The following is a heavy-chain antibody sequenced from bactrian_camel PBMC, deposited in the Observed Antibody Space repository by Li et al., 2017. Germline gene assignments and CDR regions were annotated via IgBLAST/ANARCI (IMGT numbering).Heavy chain of an antibody. CDR2: MYNANGNT. V-gene: IGHV3S31*01. D-gene: IGHD2*01. CDR1: GTITYA. J-gene: IGHJ4*01. Sequence: VQLVESGGGLVQPGGSLTLSCAHSGTITYAMTWVRQAPGKGLEWVSAMYNANGNTYYADSVKGRFTISVDKAKRMLYLQMNSLKPEDTAIYHCAANFGPYCSGPYLARRANFLGQGTQVTVS.